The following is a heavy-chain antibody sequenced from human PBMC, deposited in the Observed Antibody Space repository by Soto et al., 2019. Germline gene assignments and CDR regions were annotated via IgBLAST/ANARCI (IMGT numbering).Heavy chain of an antibody. D-gene: IGHD3-22*01. J-gene: IGHJ6*02. V-gene: IGHV1-18*04. CDR3: ARDREYYYDSSGNYYYHYGMDV. CDR1: GYTFTNYG. CDR2: ISGYNGNT. Sequence: QVQLVESVAEVKKPGASVKVSCKASGYTFTNYGISWVRQAPGQGLEWMGWISGYNGNTKYAQKFQGRVTMTTDTPTNTVYMELRSLRSDDTAVYYCARDREYYYDSSGNYYYHYGMDVWGQGTTVTVS.